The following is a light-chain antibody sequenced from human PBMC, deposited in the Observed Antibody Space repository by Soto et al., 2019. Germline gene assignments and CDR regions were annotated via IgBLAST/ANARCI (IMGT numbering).Light chain of an antibody. J-gene: IGLJ1*01. CDR1: SGDIGSYNR. CDR2: EVT. V-gene: IGLV2-14*01. Sequence: QSALTQPASVSGSPGQSITISCTGTSGDIGSYNRVSWYQQHPGKAPKLIIYEVTDRPSGVSNRFSGSKSGNTASLTISGPEAEEEAEYYCSSYTNIKNRAFVFGTGTKVTVL. CDR3: SSYTNIKNRAFV.